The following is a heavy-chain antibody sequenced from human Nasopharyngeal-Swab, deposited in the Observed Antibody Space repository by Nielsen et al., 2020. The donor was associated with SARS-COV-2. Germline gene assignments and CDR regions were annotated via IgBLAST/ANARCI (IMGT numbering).Heavy chain of an antibody. CDR1: GITVSINY. Sequence: GGSLRLSCTASGITVSINYLTWVRQAPGKGLEWVSVIYSGGSTYYADSVKGRFTISKDNTKNMLHLQMSSLRAEDTAVYYCARVLDGSGPYYGLDVWGQGATVTVSS. D-gene: IGHD3-10*01. V-gene: IGHV3-66*01. CDR2: IYSGGST. CDR3: ARVLDGSGPYYGLDV. J-gene: IGHJ6*02.